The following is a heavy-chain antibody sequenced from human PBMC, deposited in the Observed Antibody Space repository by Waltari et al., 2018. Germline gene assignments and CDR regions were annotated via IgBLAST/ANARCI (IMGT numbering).Heavy chain of an antibody. D-gene: IGHD5-18*01. CDR2: INTDGSST. V-gene: IGHV3-74*01. Sequence: EVQLVESGGGLVQPGGSLRLSCAASGFTFSTYWNHWGRQAPGKGLVWVSRINTDGSSTSYADSVKGRFTVSRDNAKNMLYLQMNSLRAEDTAVYYCARGGSSGYSFGFYWGQGSLVTVSS. CDR1: GFTFSTYW. J-gene: IGHJ4*02. CDR3: ARGGSSGYSFGFY.